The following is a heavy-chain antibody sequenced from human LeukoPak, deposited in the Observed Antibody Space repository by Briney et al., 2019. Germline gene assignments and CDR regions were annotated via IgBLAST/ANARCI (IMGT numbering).Heavy chain of an antibody. CDR2: IYYSGST. V-gene: IGHV4-59*01. CDR3: ARVGPPGVDY. D-gene: IGHD1-14*01. J-gene: IGHJ4*02. Sequence: SEALSLTCTVSGGSISSYYWSWIRQPPGKGLEWIGYIYYSGSTNYNPSLKSRVTIPVDTSKNQFSLKLSSVTAADTAVYYCARVGPPGVDYWGQGTLVTVSS. CDR1: GGSISSYY.